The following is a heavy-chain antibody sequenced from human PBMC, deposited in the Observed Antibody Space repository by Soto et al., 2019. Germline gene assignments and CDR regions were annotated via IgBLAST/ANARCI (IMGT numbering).Heavy chain of an antibody. CDR3: VTSYKITSYDILTGSPYYYYMDV. J-gene: IGHJ6*03. V-gene: IGHV3-23*01. D-gene: IGHD3-9*01. CDR1: GFTFSSYG. CDR2: ISGSGGSR. Sequence: GGSLRLSCVASGFTFSSYGMSWVRQAPGKGLEWVSSISGSGGSRYEADSVNGRFTISRDNSQNTLYLQINSLRAEDTALYYCVTSYKITSYDILTGSPYYYYMDVWGKGTTVTVSS.